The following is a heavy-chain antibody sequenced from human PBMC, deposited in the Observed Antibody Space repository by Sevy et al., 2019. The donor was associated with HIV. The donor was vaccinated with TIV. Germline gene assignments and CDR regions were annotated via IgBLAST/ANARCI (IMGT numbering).Heavy chain of an antibody. V-gene: IGHV3-11*01. D-gene: IGHD3-10*01. J-gene: IGHJ2*01. CDR1: AFTFSDYY. Sequence: GGSLRLSCAASAFTFSDYYMSWIRQAPGRGLEWVSYISDRGSTIYYADSVKGRYTISRDNAKKSLFLQMNSLRAEDTAVYYCVREGSLRYFDVWGRGTLVTVSS. CDR3: VREGSLRYFDV. CDR2: ISDRGSTI.